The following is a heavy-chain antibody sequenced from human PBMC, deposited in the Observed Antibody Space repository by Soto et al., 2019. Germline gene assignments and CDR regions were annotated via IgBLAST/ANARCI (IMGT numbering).Heavy chain of an antibody. Sequence: GGSLRLSCAASGFIFVNFGMSWVRQAPGKGLEWISSISGSGFKKYYADSVKGRFTISRDNSKSTVYLELNNLSPEDTAVYHCAKNQGVELVPLATVDWFDPWGQGSVVTVSS. J-gene: IGHJ5*02. V-gene: IGHV3-23*01. CDR3: AKNQGVELVPLATVDWFDP. CDR2: ISGSGFKK. D-gene: IGHD1-26*01. CDR1: GFIFVNFG.